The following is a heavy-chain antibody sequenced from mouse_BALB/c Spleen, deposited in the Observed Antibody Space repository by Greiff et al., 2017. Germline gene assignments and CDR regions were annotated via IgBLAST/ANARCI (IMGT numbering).Heavy chain of an antibody. CDR2: ISSGGGST. CDR1: GFAFSSYD. Sequence: EVKLMESGGGLVKPGGSLKLSCAASGFAFSSYDMSWVRQTPEKRLEWVAYISSGGGSTYYPDTVKGRFTISRDNAKNTLYLQMSSLKSEDTAMYYCAKTGTWAMDYWGQGTSVTVSS. D-gene: IGHD4-1*01. CDR3: AKTGTWAMDY. J-gene: IGHJ4*01. V-gene: IGHV5-12-1*01.